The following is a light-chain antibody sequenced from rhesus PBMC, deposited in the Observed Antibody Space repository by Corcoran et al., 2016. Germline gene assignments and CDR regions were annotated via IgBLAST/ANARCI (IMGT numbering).Light chain of an antibody. J-gene: IGKJ4*01. V-gene: IGKV1-22*01. CDR1: QGISSW. CDR2: KAS. CDR3: QQYSSRLT. Sequence: DIQMTQSPSSLSASVGDTVTITCRTSQGISSWLAWYQQKPGKAPKLLIYKASSLQRGVPTRFSGSGSGTDFTLTISSLQSEDFATYYCQQYSSRLTFGGGTKVEVK.